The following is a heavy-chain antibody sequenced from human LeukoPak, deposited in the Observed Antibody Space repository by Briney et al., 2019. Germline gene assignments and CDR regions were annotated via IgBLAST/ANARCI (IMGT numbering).Heavy chain of an antibody. Sequence: GASVKVSCKASGYTFTSYYMHWVRQAPGQGLEWMGIINPSGGSTSYAQKFQGRVTMTRDTSTSTVYMELSSLRAEDTAVYYCAKASLPDAFDPWGQGTLVTVSS. D-gene: IGHD1-14*01. J-gene: IGHJ5*02. CDR1: GYTFTSYY. CDR3: AKASLPDAFDP. V-gene: IGHV1-46*01. CDR2: INPSGGST.